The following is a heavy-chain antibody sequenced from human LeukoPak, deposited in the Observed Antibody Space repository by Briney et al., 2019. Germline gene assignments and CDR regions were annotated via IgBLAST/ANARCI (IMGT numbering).Heavy chain of an antibody. CDR2: MNPNSGNT. J-gene: IGHJ5*02. CDR1: GYTFTSYD. Sequence: ASVKVSCKASGYTFTSYDINWVRQATGQGLEWMGWMNPNSGNTGYAQKFQGRVTITRNTSISTAYMELSSLRSEDTAVYYCASRLLVRGGFDPWGQGTLVTVSS. D-gene: IGHD3-10*01. CDR3: ASRLLVRGGFDP. V-gene: IGHV1-8*03.